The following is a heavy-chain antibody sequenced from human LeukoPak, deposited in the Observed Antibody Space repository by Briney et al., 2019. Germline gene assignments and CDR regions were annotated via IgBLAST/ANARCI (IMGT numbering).Heavy chain of an antibody. Sequence: SETLSLTCNVSGGSITGYYWSWIRQPPGKGLEYIGYIYYSGITNYNPSLRSRLTISVDTSKNQFSLKLSSVNAADTAKYYCARGLPGYAGGDDAFDIWGQGTVVIV. CDR2: IYYSGIT. J-gene: IGHJ3*02. CDR1: GGSITGYY. CDR3: ARGLPGYAGGDDAFDI. D-gene: IGHD2-21*01. V-gene: IGHV4-59*01.